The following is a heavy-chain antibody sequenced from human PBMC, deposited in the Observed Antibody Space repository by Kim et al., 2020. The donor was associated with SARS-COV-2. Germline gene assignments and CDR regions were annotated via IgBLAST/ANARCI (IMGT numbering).Heavy chain of an antibody. J-gene: IGHJ6*02. CDR3: ARESSSWYYYGMDV. Sequence: PSLKGRVTISVDTSKSLFSLKLSSVTAADTAVYYCARESSSWYYYGMDVWGQGTTVTVSS. D-gene: IGHD6-13*01. V-gene: IGHV4-59*01.